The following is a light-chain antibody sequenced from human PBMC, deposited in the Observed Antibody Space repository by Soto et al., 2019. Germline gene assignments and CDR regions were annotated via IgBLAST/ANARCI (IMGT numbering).Light chain of an antibody. Sequence: DIRMTQSPSTLSASLGDRVTITCRASQSISSWLAWYQQKPGKAPKLLIYKASSLESGVPSRFSGSGYGTEFNLTISSLQPDDLATYDCQQYNSYSWTFGQGTKVDIK. CDR2: KAS. CDR3: QQYNSYSWT. J-gene: IGKJ1*01. CDR1: QSISSW. V-gene: IGKV1-5*03.